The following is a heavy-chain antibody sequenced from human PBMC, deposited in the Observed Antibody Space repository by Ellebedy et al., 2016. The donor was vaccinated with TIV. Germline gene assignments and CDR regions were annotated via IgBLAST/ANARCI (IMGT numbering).Heavy chain of an antibody. Sequence: GESLKISCVASGFTFSSYAMSWVRQAPGKGLEWVSGISGSGGSTYDAGSVKGRFTISRDNSKSTLDLQMNSLGAEDTAVYYCAKVVDSSGWNDAFDIWGQGTMVTVSS. CDR3: AKVVDSSGWNDAFDI. CDR2: ISGSGGST. CDR1: GFTFSSYA. V-gene: IGHV3-23*01. D-gene: IGHD6-19*01. J-gene: IGHJ3*02.